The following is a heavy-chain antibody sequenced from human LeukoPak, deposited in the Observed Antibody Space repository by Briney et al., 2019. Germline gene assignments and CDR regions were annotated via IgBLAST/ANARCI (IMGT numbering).Heavy chain of an antibody. Sequence: GGSLRLSCAASGFTFDDYAMHWVRQAPGKGLEWVSGIGWNSGGIVYADSVKGRFTISRDDAKNSLYLQMNSLGAEDTAFYYCVKVTAAGFVDHWGQGTLVTVSS. CDR3: VKVTAAGFVDH. D-gene: IGHD6-13*01. CDR2: IGWNSGGI. V-gene: IGHV3-9*01. CDR1: GFTFDDYA. J-gene: IGHJ4*02.